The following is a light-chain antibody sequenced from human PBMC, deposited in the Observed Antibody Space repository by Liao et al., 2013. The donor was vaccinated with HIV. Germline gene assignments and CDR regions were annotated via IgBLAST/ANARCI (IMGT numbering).Light chain of an antibody. V-gene: IGLV3-1*01. CDR1: DLGDRY. Sequence: SFELTQPPSVSVSPGQTASITCSGNDLGDRYVSWYQQRPGQSPVLVIYQDSKRPSGIHERFSGSNSGNTATLTIRGTQAVDEADYFCQAWDSSTYVFGTGTKVTVL. CDR3: QAWDSSTYV. J-gene: IGLJ1*01. CDR2: QDS.